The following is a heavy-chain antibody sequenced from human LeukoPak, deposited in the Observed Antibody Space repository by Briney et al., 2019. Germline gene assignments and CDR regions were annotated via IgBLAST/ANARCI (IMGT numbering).Heavy chain of an antibody. Sequence: SVKVSCKASGYTFTGYFMHWVRQAPGQGLEWMGGIIPIFGTANYAQKFQGRVTITADESTSTAYMELSSLRSEDTAVYYCAADSAITMVRGAIDYWGQGTLVTVSS. D-gene: IGHD3-10*01. J-gene: IGHJ4*02. CDR3: AADSAITMVRGAIDY. CDR1: GYTFTGYF. CDR2: IIPIFGTA. V-gene: IGHV1-69*13.